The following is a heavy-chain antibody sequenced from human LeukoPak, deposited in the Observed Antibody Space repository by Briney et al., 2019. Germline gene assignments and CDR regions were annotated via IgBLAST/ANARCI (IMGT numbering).Heavy chain of an antibody. D-gene: IGHD3-22*01. CDR3: ARVEGAYYYDSSGYYVFDY. J-gene: IGHJ4*02. CDR2: ISAYNGNT. Sequence: ASVKVSCKASGYTFTSYGISWVRQAPGQGLEWMGWISAYNGNTNYAQKLQGRVTMTTDTSTSTAYMELRSLRSDDTAVYYCARVEGAYYYDSSGYYVFDYWGQGTLVTVSS. V-gene: IGHV1-18*01. CDR1: GYTFTSYG.